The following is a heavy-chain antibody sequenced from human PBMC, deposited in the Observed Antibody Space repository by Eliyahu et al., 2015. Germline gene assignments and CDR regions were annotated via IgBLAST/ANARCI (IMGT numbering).Heavy chain of an antibody. CDR2: XYWDDDK. CDR1: GXSLSXXXXX. V-gene: IGHV2-5*02. Sequence: QITLKESGPTLVKPTQTLTLTCTFSGXSLSXXXXXGGWIRQPPGKALEWLALXYWDDDKRYSPSLKSRLTITKDTSKNQVVLTMTNMDPVDTATYYCAHRRPTSTFGGVIIRGFDYWGQGTLVTVSS. D-gene: IGHD3-16*02. J-gene: IGHJ4*02. CDR3: AHRRPTSTFGGVIIRGFDY.